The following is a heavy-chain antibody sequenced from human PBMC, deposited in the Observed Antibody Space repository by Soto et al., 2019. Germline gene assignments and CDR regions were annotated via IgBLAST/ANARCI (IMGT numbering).Heavy chain of an antibody. V-gene: IGHV4-30-2*01. CDR2: IYHSGST. CDR1: GGSISSGGYS. Sequence: PSETLSLTCAVSGGSISSGGYSWSWIRQPPGTGLEYIGHIYHSGSTYYSPSLKSRVTLSVDRSKNRFSLKLSSVTAADTAVYYCAREAGYAQRNDAFDIWGQGTMVTVSS. D-gene: IGHD2-2*01. J-gene: IGHJ3*02. CDR3: AREAGYAQRNDAFDI.